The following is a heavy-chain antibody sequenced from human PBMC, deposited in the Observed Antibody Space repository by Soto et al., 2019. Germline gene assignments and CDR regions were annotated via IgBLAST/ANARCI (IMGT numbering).Heavy chain of an antibody. Sequence: EVQLVESGGGLVKPGGSLRLSCVVSGFTFSSFTMNWVRKAPGKGLEWVSSISSISYIYYADSVKGRFTISRDNAKNSLYLQMNSLRAEDTAVYYCARGPTSGTYVYWGQGTLVTVSS. D-gene: IGHD1-26*01. CDR2: ISSISYI. J-gene: IGHJ4*02. V-gene: IGHV3-21*06. CDR3: ARGPTSGTYVY. CDR1: GFTFSSFT.